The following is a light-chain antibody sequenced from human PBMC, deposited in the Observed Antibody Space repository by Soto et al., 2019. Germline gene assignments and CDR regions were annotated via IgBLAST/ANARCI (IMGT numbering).Light chain of an antibody. CDR3: QLYLSWPLT. V-gene: IGKV3-15*01. CDR1: QNVNNN. Sequence: EIVMTQSPASLSVSPGERATLSCRASQNVNNNLAWYQQKPGQAPRLLIHGASTRASGIPGTFSGSGSGTEFTLTISSLQSEDFAVYYCQLYLSWPLTFGGGTKV. J-gene: IGKJ4*01. CDR2: GAS.